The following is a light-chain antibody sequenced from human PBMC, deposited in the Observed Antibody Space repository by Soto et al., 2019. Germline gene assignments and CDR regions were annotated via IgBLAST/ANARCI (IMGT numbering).Light chain of an antibody. CDR1: QTVNSN. J-gene: IGKJ4*01. CDR3: QQYNNWPPLT. CDR2: GAS. Sequence: EIVMTQSPATLSVSPGERATLSCRASQTVNSNLAWYQKKTGQAPRLLIYGASTGAPGIPARFSGSGSGTEFTLTISSLXSEDFAVYYCQQYNNWPPLTFGGGTKVDIK. V-gene: IGKV3D-15*01.